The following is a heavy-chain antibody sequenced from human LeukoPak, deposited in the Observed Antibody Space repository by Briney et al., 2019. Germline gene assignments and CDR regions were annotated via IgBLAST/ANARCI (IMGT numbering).Heavy chain of an antibody. J-gene: IGHJ3*02. D-gene: IGHD2-8*02. CDR3: ATNAGGISAFFDI. V-gene: IGHV1-69-2*01. CDR1: GYTFTDYY. CDR2: VDPEDRGT. Sequence: ASVKVSCKVSGYTFTDYYMHWVQQAPGKGLEWMGLVDPEDRGTIYAEKFQDRVTITADTSTDTAYMELSSLRSEDTAVYYCATNAGGISAFFDIWGQGTMVTVSS.